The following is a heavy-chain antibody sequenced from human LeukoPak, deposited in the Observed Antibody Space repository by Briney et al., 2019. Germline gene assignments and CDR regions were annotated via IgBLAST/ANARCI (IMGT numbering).Heavy chain of an antibody. D-gene: IGHD2-15*01. Sequence: GGSLRLSCAASGFTFSSYAMHWVRQAPGKGLEYVSAISSNGGGTYYANSVKGRFTISRDNSKNTLYLQMGSLRAEDMAVYYCARGSVGYCSGGSCFYKSFDYWGQGTLVTVSS. CDR1: GFTFSSYA. J-gene: IGHJ4*02. CDR3: ARGSVGYCSGGSCFYKSFDY. CDR2: ISSNGGGT. V-gene: IGHV3-64*01.